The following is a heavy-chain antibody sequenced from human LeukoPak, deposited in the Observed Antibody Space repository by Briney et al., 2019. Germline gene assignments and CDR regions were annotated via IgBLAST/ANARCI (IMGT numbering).Heavy chain of an antibody. Sequence: GGSLRLSCAASGFTFSSYSMNWVRQAPGKGLEWVSYISSSSSTIYYADSVKGRFTISRDNAKNSLYLQMNSLRAEDTAVYYCASPFDYWGQGTLVTVSS. CDR2: ISSSSSTI. V-gene: IGHV3-48*01. CDR3: ASPFDY. CDR1: GFTFSSYS. J-gene: IGHJ4*02.